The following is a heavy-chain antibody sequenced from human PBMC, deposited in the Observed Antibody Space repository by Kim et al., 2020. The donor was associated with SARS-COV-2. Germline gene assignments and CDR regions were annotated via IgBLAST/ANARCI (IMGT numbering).Heavy chain of an antibody. CDR1: GFTFSSYA. Sequence: GGSLRLSCAASGFTFSSYAMSWVRQAPGKGLEWVSAISGSGGSTYYADSVKGRFTISRDNSKNTLYLQMNSLRAEDTAVYYCVKPRGYYDSSGYRYFDYWGQGTLVTVSS. D-gene: IGHD3-22*01. CDR3: VKPRGYYDSSGYRYFDY. J-gene: IGHJ4*02. CDR2: ISGSGGST. V-gene: IGHV3-23*01.